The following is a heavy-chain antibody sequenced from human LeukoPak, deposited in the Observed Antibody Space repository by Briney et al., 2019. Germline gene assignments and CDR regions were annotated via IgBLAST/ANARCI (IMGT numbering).Heavy chain of an antibody. Sequence: PGGSLRLSCAASGFTFSSYWMSWVRQAPGKGLEWVANIKQDGSEKLYVDSVKGRFPISRDNAKNSLYLQMNSLRAEDTAVYYCARDVVEAAADYWGQGTLVTVSS. D-gene: IGHD6-13*01. CDR1: GFTFSSYW. V-gene: IGHV3-7*01. J-gene: IGHJ4*02. CDR3: ARDVVEAAADY. CDR2: IKQDGSEK.